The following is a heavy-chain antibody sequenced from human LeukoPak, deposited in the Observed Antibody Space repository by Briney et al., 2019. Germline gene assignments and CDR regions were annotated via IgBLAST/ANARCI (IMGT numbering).Heavy chain of an antibody. D-gene: IGHD6-19*01. CDR3: ARASAHYFYY. CDR1: GYTFTSYY. V-gene: IGHV1-46*01. CDR2: INPSGGST. J-gene: IGHJ4*02. Sequence: ASVKVSCKASGYTFTSYYMHWVRQAPGQGLDWMGVINPSGGSTSYAHKFQGRVTMTRDTSTSTVYMELSSLRSEDTAMYYCARASAHYFYYWGQGTLVTVSS.